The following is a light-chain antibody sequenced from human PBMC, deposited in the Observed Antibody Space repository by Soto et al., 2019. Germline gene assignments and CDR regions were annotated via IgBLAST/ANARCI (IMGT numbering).Light chain of an antibody. CDR3: QQYDSYSVR. CDR1: QSISNW. Sequence: DIQMTQSPSTLSASVGDRVTITCRASQSISNWLAWYQQKPGKAPKLLIYDASSLESGVPSRFSGSGSGTEFTLTISSLQPDDFAPYYCQQYDSYSVRFGQGTKVEI. CDR2: DAS. V-gene: IGKV1-5*01. J-gene: IGKJ1*01.